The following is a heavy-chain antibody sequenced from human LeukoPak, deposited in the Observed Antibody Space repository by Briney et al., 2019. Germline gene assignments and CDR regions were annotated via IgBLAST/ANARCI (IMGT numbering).Heavy chain of an antibody. J-gene: IGHJ4*02. Sequence: PGGSLRLSCAASGFTFSSYGMHWVRQAPGKGLEWVAFVRYDGSSKYYADSVRGRFTISRDNSKNTVDLQMNSLETEDTAIYYCAKFEYDSIGYYAGFDYWGQGTLVTVSP. CDR3: AKFEYDSIGYYAGFDY. D-gene: IGHD3-22*01. V-gene: IGHV3-30*02. CDR1: GFTFSSYG. CDR2: VRYDGSSK.